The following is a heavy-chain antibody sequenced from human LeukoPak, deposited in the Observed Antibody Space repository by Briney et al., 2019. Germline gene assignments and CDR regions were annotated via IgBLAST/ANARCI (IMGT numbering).Heavy chain of an antibody. V-gene: IGHV1-18*01. CDR2: ISAYNGNT. D-gene: IGHD3-10*01. CDR1: GGTFSSYA. Sequence: ASVKVSCKASGGTFSSYAISWVRQAPGQGLEWMGWISAYNGNTNYAQKLQGRVTMTTDTSTSTAYMELRSLRSDDTAVYYCARDTTVVRGVPHYFDYWGQGTLVTVSS. J-gene: IGHJ4*02. CDR3: ARDTTVVRGVPHYFDY.